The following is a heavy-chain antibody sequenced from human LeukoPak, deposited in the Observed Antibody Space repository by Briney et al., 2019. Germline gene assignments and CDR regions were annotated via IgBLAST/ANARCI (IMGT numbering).Heavy chain of an antibody. J-gene: IGHJ4*02. Sequence: GGSLRLSCAASGFTFSSYSMNWVRQAPGKGLEWVSSISSSSSYIYYADSVKGRFTISRDNSKNTLYLQMNSLRAEDTAVYYCARVLRFLEWLEYFDYWGQGTLVTVSS. D-gene: IGHD3-3*01. V-gene: IGHV3-21*04. CDR1: GFTFSSYS. CDR2: ISSSSSYI. CDR3: ARVLRFLEWLEYFDY.